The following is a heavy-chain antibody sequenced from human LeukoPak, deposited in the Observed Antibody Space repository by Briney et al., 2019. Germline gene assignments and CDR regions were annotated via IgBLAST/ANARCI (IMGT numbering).Heavy chain of an antibody. CDR2: ISSTGNT. CDR3: ARLHWGSGGSGPFDF. Sequence: PSETLSLTCTVSGGSISSISYYWGWIRQPPGKGLEWIGIISSTGNTYYSPSLKSRLAISVDTSKNHFSLKLTSVTAADTAVFYCARLHWGSGGSGPFDFWGQGTLVTVSS. CDR1: GGSISSISYY. D-gene: IGHD7-27*01. J-gene: IGHJ4*02. V-gene: IGHV4-39*02.